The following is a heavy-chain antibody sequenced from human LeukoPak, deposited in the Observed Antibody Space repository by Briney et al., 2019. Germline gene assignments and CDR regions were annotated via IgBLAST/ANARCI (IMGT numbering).Heavy chain of an antibody. CDR1: GFTFSSYE. CDR2: ISSSSSTI. Sequence: GGSLRLSCAASGFTFSSYEMNWVRQAPGKGLEWVSYISSSSSTIYYADSVKGRFTISRDNAKNSLYLQTNSLRAEDTAVYYCASGTGYSSSWYRGDWGQGTLVTVSS. CDR3: ASGTGYSSSWYRGD. D-gene: IGHD6-13*01. V-gene: IGHV3-48*01. J-gene: IGHJ4*02.